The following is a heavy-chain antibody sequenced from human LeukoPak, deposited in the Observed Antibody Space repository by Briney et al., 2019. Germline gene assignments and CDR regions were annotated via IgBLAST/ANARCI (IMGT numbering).Heavy chain of an antibody. CDR3: ARGTRQSSNHYFDY. J-gene: IGHJ4*02. CDR2: IYTTGST. D-gene: IGHD4-11*01. CDR1: GGSISSYY. V-gene: IGHV4-4*07. Sequence: SETLSLTCTVSGGSISSYYWSWIRQPAGKGLEWIRRIYTTGSTNYNPSLKSRVTMSVDTSKNQFSLKLSSVTAADTAVYYCARGTRQSSNHYFDYWGQGTLVTVSS.